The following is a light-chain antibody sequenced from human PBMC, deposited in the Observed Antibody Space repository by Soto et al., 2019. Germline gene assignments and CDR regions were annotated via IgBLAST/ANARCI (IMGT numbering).Light chain of an antibody. V-gene: IGKV3-11*01. J-gene: IGKJ3*01. CDR2: DAS. Sequence: EIVLTQSPDTLSLSPGERATLSCRASQSVSSSLAWYQQIPGQAPRLLIYDASNRATGIPARFSGSGSGTDFTLTISSLEPEHFAVYYCQQRSNWPPEVTFGPGTKVDIK. CDR3: QQRSNWPPEVT. CDR1: QSVSSS.